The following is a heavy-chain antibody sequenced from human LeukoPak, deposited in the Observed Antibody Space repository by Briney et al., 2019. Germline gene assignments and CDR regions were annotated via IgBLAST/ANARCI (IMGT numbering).Heavy chain of an antibody. Sequence: SETLSLTCTVSGGSISSSSYYWGWIRQPPGKGLEWIGSIYYSGSTYYNPSLKSRVTISVDTSENQFSLKLSSVTAADTAVYYCARRRAVAGTKSLYYFDYWGQGTLVTVSS. D-gene: IGHD6-19*01. CDR1: GGSISSSSYY. CDR2: IYYSGST. CDR3: ARRRAVAGTKSLYYFDY. J-gene: IGHJ4*02. V-gene: IGHV4-39*01.